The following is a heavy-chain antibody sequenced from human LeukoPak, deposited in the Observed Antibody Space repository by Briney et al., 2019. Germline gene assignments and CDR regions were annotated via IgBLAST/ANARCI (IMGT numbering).Heavy chain of an antibody. CDR3: ARDYGDDFWSGGGF. D-gene: IGHD3-3*01. CDR2: ISAYNGNT. Sequence: ASVKVSCKASGYTFTSYGISWVRQAPGQGLEWMGWISAYNGNTNYAQKLQGRVTMTTDTSTNTAYMELRSLRSDDTAVYYCARDYGDDFWSGGGFWGQGTLVTVSS. CDR1: GYTFTSYG. V-gene: IGHV1-18*01. J-gene: IGHJ4*02.